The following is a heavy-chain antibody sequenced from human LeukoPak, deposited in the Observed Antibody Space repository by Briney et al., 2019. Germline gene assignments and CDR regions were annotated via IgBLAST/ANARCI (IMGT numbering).Heavy chain of an antibody. V-gene: IGHV4-61*02. Sequence: PSQTLSLTCTVSGGSISSDIYYWRWIRQPAGKGLEWFGRIYTSGSTNYNPSLKSRVTISVDTSKNQFSLKLSSVTAADTAVYYCAGTRRYCSGGSCYNWFDPWGQGTLVIVSS. CDR3: AGTRRYCSGGSCYNWFDP. D-gene: IGHD2-15*01. J-gene: IGHJ5*02. CDR1: GGSISSDIYY. CDR2: IYTSGST.